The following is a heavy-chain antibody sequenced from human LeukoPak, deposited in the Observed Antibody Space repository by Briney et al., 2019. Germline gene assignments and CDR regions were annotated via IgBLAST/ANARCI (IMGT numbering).Heavy chain of an antibody. Sequence: PSETLSLTCTVSGGSISSHYWSWIRQPPGKGLEWIGCIYYSGSTNYNPSLTSRVTISVDTSKNQFSLKLSSVTAADTAVYYCARTNYYDSSGYRYYYYYYYMDVWGKGTTVTVSS. J-gene: IGHJ6*03. D-gene: IGHD3-22*01. CDR1: GGSISSHY. CDR2: IYYSGST. V-gene: IGHV4-59*11. CDR3: ARTNYYDSSGYRYYYYYYYMDV.